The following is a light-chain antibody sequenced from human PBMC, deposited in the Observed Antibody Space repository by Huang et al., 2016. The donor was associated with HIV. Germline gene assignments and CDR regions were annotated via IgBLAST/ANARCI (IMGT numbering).Light chain of an antibody. CDR3: QQTYSTLWT. V-gene: IGKV1-39*01. CDR1: QSISSS. Sequence: DIQMTQSPSSLSASIGDRVTITCRASQSISSSLNWYQQKPGTDPKLLIYATSTLQSGVPSRFSGSGSGTDFTLTISSLQPEDFATYFCQQTYSTLWTFGQGTKVEIK. J-gene: IGKJ1*01. CDR2: ATS.